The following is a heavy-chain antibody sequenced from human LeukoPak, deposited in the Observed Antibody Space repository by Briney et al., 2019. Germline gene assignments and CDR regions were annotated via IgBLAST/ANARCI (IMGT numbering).Heavy chain of an antibody. CDR1: GYTFTGYY. CDR3: ARARSRDSSSWYYYYYYMDV. D-gene: IGHD6-13*01. V-gene: IGHV7-4-1*02. Sequence: ASVKVSCKASGYTFTGYYMHWVRQAPGQGLEWMGWINTNTGNPTYAQGFTGRFVFSLDTSVSTAYLQISSLKAEDTAVYYCARARSRDSSSWYYYYYYMDVWGKGTTVTVSS. J-gene: IGHJ6*03. CDR2: INTNTGNP.